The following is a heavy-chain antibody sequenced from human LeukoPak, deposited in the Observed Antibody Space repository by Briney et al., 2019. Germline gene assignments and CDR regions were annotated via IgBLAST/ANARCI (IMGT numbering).Heavy chain of an antibody. CDR3: ATRYASGPIADY. Sequence: GGSLRLSCAASGFIFSNYGMSWVRQAPGKGLEWVSAISGSGGSTYYADSVKGRFTISRDNSKNTLYLQMNSLRAEDTALYYCATRYASGPIADYWGQGTLVTVSS. J-gene: IGHJ4*02. CDR2: ISGSGGST. D-gene: IGHD3-10*01. V-gene: IGHV3-23*01. CDR1: GFIFSNYG.